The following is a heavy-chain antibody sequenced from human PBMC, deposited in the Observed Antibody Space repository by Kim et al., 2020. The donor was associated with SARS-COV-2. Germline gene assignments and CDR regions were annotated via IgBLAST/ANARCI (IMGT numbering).Heavy chain of an antibody. J-gene: IGHJ2*01. CDR3: ARVRLSTVTTEGRWYFDL. V-gene: IGHV4-61*02. Sequence: SETLSLTCTVSGGSISSGSYYWSWIRQPAGKGLEWIGRIYTSGSTNYNPSLKSRVTISVDTSKNQFSLKLSSVTAADTAVYYCARVRLSTVTTEGRWYFDLWGRGSLVTVSS. CDR2: IYTSGST. D-gene: IGHD4-17*01. CDR1: GGSISSGSYY.